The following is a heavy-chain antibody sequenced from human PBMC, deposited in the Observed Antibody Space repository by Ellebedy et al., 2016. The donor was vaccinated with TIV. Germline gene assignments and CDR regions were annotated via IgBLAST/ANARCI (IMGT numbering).Heavy chain of an antibody. CDR2: IYYSGST. V-gene: IGHV4-59*01. D-gene: IGHD2-21*01. J-gene: IGHJ5*02. CDR1: GGSISSYY. CDR3: ARDIVAGWFDP. Sequence: MPSETLSLTCTVSGGSISSYYWSWIRQPPGKGLEWIGYIYYSGSTNYNPSLKSRVTISVDTSKNQFSLKLSSVTAADTAVYYCARDIVAGWFDPWGQGTLVTVSS.